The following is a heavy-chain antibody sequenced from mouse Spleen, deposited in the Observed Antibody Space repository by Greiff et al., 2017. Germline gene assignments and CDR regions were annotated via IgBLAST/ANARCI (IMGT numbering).Heavy chain of an antibody. D-gene: IGHD2-3*01. Sequence: EVKLVESGGGLVKPGGSLKLSCAASGFTFSSYTMSWVRQTPAKRLEWVATISSGGGNTYYPDSVKGRFTISRDNARNTLYLQMSSLRSEDTAMYYCARHKDGYSYYFDYWGQGTTLTVSS. CDR3: ARHKDGYSYYFDY. CDR1: GFTFSSYT. J-gene: IGHJ2*01. V-gene: IGHV5-9*04. CDR2: ISSGGGNT.